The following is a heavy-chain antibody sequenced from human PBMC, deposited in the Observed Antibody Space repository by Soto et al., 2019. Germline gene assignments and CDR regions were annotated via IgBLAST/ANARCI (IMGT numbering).Heavy chain of an antibody. J-gene: IGHJ3*02. CDR2: INQYGTEK. Sequence: LRLSCAASGFTFTTFYMSWVRQAPGKGLEWVANINQYGTEKNYVPSVKGRFTISRDNAENSLYLQVSSLTAEDTAVYYCARGLSYDIWGQGTMVTVSS. CDR1: GFTFTTFY. V-gene: IGHV3-7*01. CDR3: ARGLSYDI.